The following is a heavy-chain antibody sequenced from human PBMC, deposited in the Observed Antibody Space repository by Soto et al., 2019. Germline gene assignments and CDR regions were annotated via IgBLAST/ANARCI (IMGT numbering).Heavy chain of an antibody. D-gene: IGHD4-17*01. Sequence: QVQLVQSGAEVKKPGSSVKVSCKASGGSFNTYGISWVRQAPGQGLEWMGGFLPVFTTAKYAQKFQVRVSITADESTYTAYMELSRLRSEDTAVYFWARDGVDVSRTTVRHGALDIWGQGTVVTVSS. CDR2: FLPVFTTA. V-gene: IGHV1-69*01. J-gene: IGHJ3*02. CDR1: GGSFNTYG. CDR3: ARDGVDVSRTTVRHGALDI.